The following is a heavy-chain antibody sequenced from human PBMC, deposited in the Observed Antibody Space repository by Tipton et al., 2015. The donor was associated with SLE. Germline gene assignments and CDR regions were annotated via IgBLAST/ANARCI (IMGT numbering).Heavy chain of an antibody. J-gene: IGHJ3*02. Sequence: TLSLTCAVYGGSFSGYYWSWIRQPPGKGLEWIGEINHSGSTNYNPSLKSRVTMSVDTSKNQFSLKLSSVTAADTAVYYCARDLLSWDAFDIWGQGTMVTVSS. CDR2: INHSGST. CDR1: GGSFSGYY. V-gene: IGHV4-34*01. D-gene: IGHD2/OR15-2a*01. CDR3: ARDLLSWDAFDI.